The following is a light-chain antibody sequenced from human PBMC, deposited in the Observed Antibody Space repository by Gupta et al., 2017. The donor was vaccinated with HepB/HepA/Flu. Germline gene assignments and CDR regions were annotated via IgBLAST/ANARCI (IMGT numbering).Light chain of an antibody. CDR2: GAS. CDR1: QIVNRD. J-gene: IGKJ1*01. Sequence: LMTQSPATLSVSPGERATLSCRASQIVNRDLAWYQQKPGQAPRLRIYGASTRATGIPARFSGSGSGTEFTLTISSLQSEDFVVYFCKQYNNWPGTFGQGTKVEIK. V-gene: IGKV3-15*01. CDR3: KQYNNWPGT.